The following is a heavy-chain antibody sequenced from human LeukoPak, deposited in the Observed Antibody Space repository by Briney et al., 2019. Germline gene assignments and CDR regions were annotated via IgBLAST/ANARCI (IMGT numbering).Heavy chain of an antibody. CDR1: GGSISSYY. Sequence: SETLSLTCTVSGGSISSYYWSWIRQPPGKGLEWIGYIYYSGSTNYNPSLKSRVTISVDTSKNQFSRKLSSVTAADTAVYYWARQGYSSGPFDYWGQGTLVTVSS. CDR3: ARQGYSSGPFDY. V-gene: IGHV4-59*08. CDR2: IYYSGST. J-gene: IGHJ4*02. D-gene: IGHD6-19*01.